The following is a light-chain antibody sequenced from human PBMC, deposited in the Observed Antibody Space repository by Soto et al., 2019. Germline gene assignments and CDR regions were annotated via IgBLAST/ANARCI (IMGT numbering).Light chain of an antibody. CDR2: DV. J-gene: IGLJ3*02. CDR3: NSYTNSGTVV. V-gene: IGLV2-14*01. Sequence: QSALTQPASVSGWPGQSITIYCTGSTRAVGGYNYVSWYQLSPGKAPKLLIYDVDRPSGVSNRFSGSKSGNTASLTISGLQAEDEADYYCNSYTNSGTVVFGGGTKLTVL. CDR1: TRAVGGYNY.